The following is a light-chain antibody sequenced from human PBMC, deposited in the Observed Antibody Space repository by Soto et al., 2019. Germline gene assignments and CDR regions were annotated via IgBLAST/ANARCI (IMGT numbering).Light chain of an antibody. CDR2: DAS. CDR3: QQYGSSPIT. CDR1: QSVSSTY. V-gene: IGKV3D-20*01. J-gene: IGKJ5*01. Sequence: EIVLTQSPATLSLSPGERATLSCGASQSVSSTYLAWYQQKPGLAPRLFIYDASSRATGIPDRFSGSESGTDFTLTISRLESEDFAVYYCQQYGSSPITFGQGTRLEIK.